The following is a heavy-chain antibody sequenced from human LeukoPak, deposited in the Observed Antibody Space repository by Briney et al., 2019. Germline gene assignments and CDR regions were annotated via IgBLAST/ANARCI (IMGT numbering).Heavy chain of an antibody. D-gene: IGHD6-13*01. J-gene: IGHJ4*02. CDR3: ARESIAAADY. CDR1: GGTFSSYA. V-gene: IGHV1-69*06. CDR2: IIPIFGTA. Sequence: GASVKVSCKASGGTFSSYAISWVRQAPGQGLEWMGGIIPIFGTANYAQKFQGRVTITADKSTSTAYMELRSLRSDDTAVYYCARESIAAADYWGQGTLVTVSS.